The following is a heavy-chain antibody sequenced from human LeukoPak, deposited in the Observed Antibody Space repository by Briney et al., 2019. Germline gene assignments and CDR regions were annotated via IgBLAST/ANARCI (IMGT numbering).Heavy chain of an antibody. CDR3: TTDQNYYDSSGYSDFDY. V-gene: IGHV3-15*01. D-gene: IGHD3-22*01. J-gene: IGHJ4*02. CDR1: GFTFSNAW. Sequence: TGGSLRLSCAASGFTFSNAWMSWVRQAPGKGLEWVGRIKSKTDGGTTDYAAPVKGRFIISRDDSKNTLYLQMNSLKTEDTAVYYCTTDQNYYDSSGYSDFDYWGQGTLVTVSS. CDR2: IKSKTDGGTT.